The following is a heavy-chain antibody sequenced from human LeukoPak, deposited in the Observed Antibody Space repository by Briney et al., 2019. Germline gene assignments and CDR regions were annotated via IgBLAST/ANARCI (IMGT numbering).Heavy chain of an antibody. CDR2: INSDGSST. D-gene: IGHD3-22*01. CDR3: ARDQYYYDSRGNYIGWFDP. V-gene: IGHV3-74*01. J-gene: IGHJ5*02. Sequence: GGSLRLSCAASGFTFSSYWMHWVRQAPGKGLVWVSRINSDGSSTSYADSVKGRFTISRDNAKNTLYLQMNSLRAEDTAVYYCARDQYYYDSRGNYIGWFDPWGQGTLVTVSS. CDR1: GFTFSSYW.